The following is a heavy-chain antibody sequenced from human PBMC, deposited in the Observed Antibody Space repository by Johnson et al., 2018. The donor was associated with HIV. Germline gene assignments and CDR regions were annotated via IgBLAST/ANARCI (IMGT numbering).Heavy chain of an antibody. V-gene: IGHV3-30*02. CDR2: IRFDTSNI. CDR1: GFSFSSFG. J-gene: IGHJ3*02. Sequence: QMLLVESGGGVVQPGGSLSLSCEASGFSFSSFGMHWVRQAPGKGLEWVAFIRFDTSNIYYVDSVKGRFTISRDNSKNTLYLQMNSLRAEDTAVYYCAKGMGELLRIDAFDIWGQGTMVTVSS. CDR3: AKGMGELLRIDAFDI. D-gene: IGHD1-26*01.